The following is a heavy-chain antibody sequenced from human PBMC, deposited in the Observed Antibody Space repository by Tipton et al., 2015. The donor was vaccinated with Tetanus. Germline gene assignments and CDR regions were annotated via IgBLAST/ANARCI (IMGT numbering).Heavy chain of an antibody. V-gene: IGHV3-48*02. CDR1: GFSFRDFG. CDR2: ISYSSTSI. CDR3: ARRGEARANWFDS. Sequence: SLRPSCEGSGFSFRDFGMNWVRQAPGKGPEWISYISYSSTSIYYADSVKGRFAVSRDNAKNSLFLQMNTLTDDDTAVYYCARRGEARANWFDSWGQGTLVTVSS. J-gene: IGHJ5*01.